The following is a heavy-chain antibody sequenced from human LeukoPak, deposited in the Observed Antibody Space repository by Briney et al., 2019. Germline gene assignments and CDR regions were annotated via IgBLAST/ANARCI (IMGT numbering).Heavy chain of an antibody. V-gene: IGHV3-30*02. Sequence: GGSLRLSCAASGFTFSSYSMSWVRQAPGKGLEWVTFIQYDGGNKNYADSVRGRFTISRDNSKNTLYLQMNSLRAEDTAVYYCATDVYYRDSTGYFDNWGQGTLVTVSS. J-gene: IGHJ4*03. CDR2: IQYDGGNK. D-gene: IGHD3-16*01. CDR3: ATDVYYRDSTGYFDN. CDR1: GFTFSSYS.